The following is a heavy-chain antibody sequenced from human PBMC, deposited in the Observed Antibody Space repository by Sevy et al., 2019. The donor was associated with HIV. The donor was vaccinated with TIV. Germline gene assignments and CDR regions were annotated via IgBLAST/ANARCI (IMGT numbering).Heavy chain of an antibody. J-gene: IGHJ4*02. CDR1: GGTFSSYA. Sequence: ASVKVSCKASGGTFSSYAISWVRQAPGQGLEWMGGIIPIFGTANYAQKFQGRVTITADESTRTAYMELSSLRSEDTAVYYCARDSGDTAMALDYWGQGTLVTVSS. CDR3: ARDSGDTAMALDY. CDR2: IIPIFGTA. D-gene: IGHD5-18*01. V-gene: IGHV1-69*13.